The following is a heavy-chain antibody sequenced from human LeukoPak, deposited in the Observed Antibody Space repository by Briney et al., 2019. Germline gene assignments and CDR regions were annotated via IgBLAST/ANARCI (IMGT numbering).Heavy chain of an antibody. V-gene: IGHV4-34*01. CDR3: ARQGGPPVAGPFMGAFDI. CDR2: INHSGST. D-gene: IGHD6-19*01. Sequence: PSETLSLTCAVYGGSFSGYYWSWIRQPPGKGLEWIGEINHSGSTNYNPSLKSRVTISVDTSKNQFSLKLSSVTAADTAVYYCARQGGPPVAGPFMGAFDIWGQGTMVTVSS. J-gene: IGHJ3*02. CDR1: GGSFSGYY.